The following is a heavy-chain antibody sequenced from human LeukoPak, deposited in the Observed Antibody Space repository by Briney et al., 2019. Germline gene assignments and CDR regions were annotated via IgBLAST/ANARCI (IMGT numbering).Heavy chain of an antibody. J-gene: IGHJ4*02. V-gene: IGHV3-48*03. CDR3: ARVRDYDGYYFDY. CDR2: IGSSGTTI. Sequence: GGSLRLSCAASGFTFSSYEMNWVRQAPGKGLEWASYIGSSGTTIYYADSVKGRFTISRDNAKNSLSLQMNSLRAEDTAVYYCARVRDYDGYYFDYWGQGTLVTVSS. CDR1: GFTFSSYE. D-gene: IGHD4-23*01.